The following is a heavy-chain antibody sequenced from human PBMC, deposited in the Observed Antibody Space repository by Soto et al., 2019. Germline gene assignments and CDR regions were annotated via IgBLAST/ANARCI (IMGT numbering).Heavy chain of an antibody. CDR3: AKKQERELPRVIDF. CDR2: MSGSSSTT. D-gene: IGHD1-7*01. CDR1: GLTFSNYA. Sequence: EVRLLESGGGLVKPGGSLRLSCATSGLTFSNYAMSWVRQAPGGGLEWVSSMSGSSSTTYYADSVRGRFTISRDSSKNTLYLQMSRLRAEDTALYYCAKKQERELPRVIDFWGQGTLVTVSS. V-gene: IGHV3-23*01. J-gene: IGHJ4*02.